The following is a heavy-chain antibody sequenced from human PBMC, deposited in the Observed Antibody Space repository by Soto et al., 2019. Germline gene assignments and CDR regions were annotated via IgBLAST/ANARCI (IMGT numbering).Heavy chain of an antibody. CDR1: GGAISGSSYY. J-gene: IGHJ4*02. D-gene: IGHD4-17*01. CDR3: ASFSGATYGDYGGGINY. Sequence: SETLSLTCTVSGGAISGSSYYWGWIRQPPGKGLECIGSVHYSGSTDYNPSLKSRVTISVDTSKNQFSLKLTSVTAADTAVYFCASFSGATYGDYGGGINYWGQGTLVTVSS. V-gene: IGHV4-39*01. CDR2: VHYSGST.